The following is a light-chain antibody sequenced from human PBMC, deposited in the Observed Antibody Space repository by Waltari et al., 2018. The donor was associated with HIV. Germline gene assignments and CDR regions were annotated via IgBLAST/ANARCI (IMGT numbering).Light chain of an antibody. CDR3: EASDSTLKETL. Sequence: QSVLTQPPSPSGTPGQPVTLSCSGSTSNIETQWVSWYQQPPGTAPKLLIYRNYKRTSGGPERFSVSESGAAASLVISGLRSEDEADYYCEASDSTLKETLFGGGTKLTVL. CDR2: RNY. V-gene: IGLV1-47*01. CDR1: TSNIETQW. J-gene: IGLJ3*02.